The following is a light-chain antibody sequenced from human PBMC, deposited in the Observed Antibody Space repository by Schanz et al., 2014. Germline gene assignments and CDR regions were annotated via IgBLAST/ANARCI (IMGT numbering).Light chain of an antibody. CDR1: TSDVGGYNY. J-gene: IGLJ2*01. V-gene: IGLV2-8*01. CDR3: SSYAGSNNPVV. CDR2: EVS. Sequence: QSALTQPRSVSGSPGQSVAISCTGTTSDVGGYNYVSWYQQHPGKAPKLMIYEVSKRPSGVPDRFSGSKSGNTASLTVSGLQAEDEADYYCSSYAGSNNPVVFGGGTKLTVL.